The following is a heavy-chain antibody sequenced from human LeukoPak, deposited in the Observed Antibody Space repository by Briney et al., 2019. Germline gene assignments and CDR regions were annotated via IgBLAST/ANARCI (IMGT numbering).Heavy chain of an antibody. CDR3: AREVVRGAIISPGDRY. V-gene: IGHV3-66*01. D-gene: IGHD3-10*01. Sequence: PGGSLRLSCAASGFTVSSNYMSWVRQAPGKGLEWVSVIYSGGSTYYADSVKGRFTISRDNSKSTLYLQRNSLRADDTAVYYCAREVVRGAIISPGDRYWGQGTLVTVSS. CDR2: IYSGGST. CDR1: GFTVSSNY. J-gene: IGHJ1*01.